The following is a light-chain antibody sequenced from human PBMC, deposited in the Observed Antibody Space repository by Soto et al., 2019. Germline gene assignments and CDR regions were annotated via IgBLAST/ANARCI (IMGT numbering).Light chain of an antibody. Sequence: SYELTQPPSVSVSPGQTASITCSGDGLGDKYTSWYQQKPGQSPVLVIYQETKRPSGIPERFSGSISGNTATLTISGTQAMGEADYYCQAWDSSTEVFGTGTKLTVL. V-gene: IGLV3-1*01. CDR3: QAWDSSTEV. CDR2: QET. CDR1: GLGDKY. J-gene: IGLJ1*01.